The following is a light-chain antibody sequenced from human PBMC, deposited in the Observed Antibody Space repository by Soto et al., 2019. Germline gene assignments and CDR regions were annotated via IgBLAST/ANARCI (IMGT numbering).Light chain of an antibody. V-gene: IGKV2-28*01. CDR3: MQALQSPMT. CDR1: QSLLYSDGYNY. J-gene: IGKJ1*01. CDR2: LGS. Sequence: EIVMTQSPLSLPVTPGEPASISCRSSQSLLYSDGYNYLDWYLQKPGQPPQLLIYLGSDRASGVSDRFSGSGSGKDFTLKISRGEAEDVGVYYCMQALQSPMTFGQGTKVEIK.